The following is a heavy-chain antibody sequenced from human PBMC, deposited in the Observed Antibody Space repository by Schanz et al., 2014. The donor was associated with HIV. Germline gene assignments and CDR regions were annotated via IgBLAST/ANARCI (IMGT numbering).Heavy chain of an antibody. D-gene: IGHD5-12*01. J-gene: IGHJ4*02. V-gene: IGHV3-7*01. CDR2: MNQDGSRK. CDR3: VRDRPDGYNQLDF. CDR1: GFTFSSYW. Sequence: EVQLLESGGGLVQPGGSLRLSCAASGFTFSSYWMTWVRQAPGKGLEMVANMNQDGSRKYYVDSVKGRFTISRDNSNNTLYLQMSSLRDEDTALYYCVRDRPDGYNQLDFWGQGTLVTVSS.